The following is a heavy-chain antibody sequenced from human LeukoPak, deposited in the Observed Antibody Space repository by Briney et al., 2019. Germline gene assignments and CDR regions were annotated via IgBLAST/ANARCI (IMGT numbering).Heavy chain of an antibody. CDR2: ISAYNGNT. CDR1: GYTFTSYG. Sequence: ASVTVSCKASGYTFTSYGISWVRQAPGQGLEWMGWISAYNGNTNNAQKLQGRVTMTTETSTSTAYMELRSLRSDDTAVYYCARGAYYDILTGLLDYWGQGTLVTVSS. J-gene: IGHJ4*02. CDR3: ARGAYYDILTGLLDY. V-gene: IGHV1-18*04. D-gene: IGHD3-9*01.